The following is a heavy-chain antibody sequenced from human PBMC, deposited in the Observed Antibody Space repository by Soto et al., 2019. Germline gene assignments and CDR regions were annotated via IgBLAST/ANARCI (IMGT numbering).Heavy chain of an antibody. CDR1: GFTFSSYA. V-gene: IGHV3-23*01. CDR3: AKPHGYVDIVATIPFDY. J-gene: IGHJ4*02. Sequence: GGSLRLSCAASGFTFSSYAMSWVRQAPGKGLEWVSAISGSGGSTYYADSVKGRFTISRDNSKNTLYLQMNSLRAEDTAVYYCAKPHGYVDIVATIPFDYWGQGTLVTVSS. CDR2: ISGSGGST. D-gene: IGHD5-12*01.